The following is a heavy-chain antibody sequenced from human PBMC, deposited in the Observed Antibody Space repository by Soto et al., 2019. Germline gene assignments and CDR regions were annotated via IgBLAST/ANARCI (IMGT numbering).Heavy chain of an antibody. CDR2: MNPNSGNT. D-gene: IGHD3-10*01. CDR3: ARDALWFGELLYRGLGV. V-gene: IGHV1-8*01. Sequence: ASVKVSFKASGYTFTSYDINWVRQATGQGLEWMGWMNPNSGNTGYAQKFQGRVTMTSNTSISTAYMELSSLSSEDTAVYYCARDALWFGELLYRGLGVWGQGTTVTVSS. CDR1: GYTFTSYD. J-gene: IGHJ6*02.